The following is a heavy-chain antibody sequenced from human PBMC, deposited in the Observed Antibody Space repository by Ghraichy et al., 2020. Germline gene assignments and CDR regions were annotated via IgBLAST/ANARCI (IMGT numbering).Heavy chain of an antibody. V-gene: IGHV3-7*03. CDR3: ARGFDWLRGGGMDV. J-gene: IGHJ6*02. CDR1: GFTFGTYW. Sequence: GESLNISCAASGFTFGTYWMTWVRLAPGKGLEWVANINQDGSEKYYVDSMKGRFTISRDNAKNSLYLQMNSLRAEDTAVYYCARGFDWLRGGGMDVWGQGTTVTVSS. D-gene: IGHD3-9*01. CDR2: INQDGSEK.